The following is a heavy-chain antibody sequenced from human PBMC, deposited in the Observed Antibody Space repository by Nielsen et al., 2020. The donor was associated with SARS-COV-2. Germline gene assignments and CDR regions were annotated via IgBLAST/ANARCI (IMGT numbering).Heavy chain of an antibody. CDR1: GFTFSSYS. J-gene: IGHJ4*02. CDR3: ARLFTVTTPWNDY. V-gene: IGHV3-48*01. Sequence: GGSLRLSCAASGFTFSSYSMNWVRQAPGKGLEWVSYISSSSSTIYYADSVKGRFTISRDNAKNSLYLQMNSLRAEDTAVYYCARLFTVTTPWNDYWGQGTLVTVSS. CDR2: ISSSSSTI. D-gene: IGHD4-17*01.